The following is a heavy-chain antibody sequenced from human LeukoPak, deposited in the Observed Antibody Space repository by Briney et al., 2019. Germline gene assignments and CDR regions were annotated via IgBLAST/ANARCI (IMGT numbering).Heavy chain of an antibody. CDR2: ISAYNGNT. CDR3: ARASYCSDGSCYSDY. CDR1: GYTFTSYS. D-gene: IGHD2-15*01. J-gene: IGHJ4*02. Sequence: GASVKVSCKASGYTFTSYSISWVRQAPGQGLGWMGWISAYNGNTIYAQKVRGRVTMTTDTVTSTAYMELRSLKSDDTAVYYCARASYCSDGSCYSDYWGQGTLVTVSS. V-gene: IGHV1-18*01.